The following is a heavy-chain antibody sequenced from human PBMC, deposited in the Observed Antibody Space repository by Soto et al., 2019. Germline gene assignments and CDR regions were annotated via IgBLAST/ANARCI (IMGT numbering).Heavy chain of an antibody. CDR2: INPSGGST. V-gene: IGHV1-46*01. D-gene: IGHD2-15*01. CDR1: GYTFTSYY. J-gene: IGHJ6*02. Sequence: VASVKVSCKASGYTFTSYYMHWVRQAPGQGLEWMGIINPSGGSTSYAQKFQGRVTMTRDTSTSTVYMELSSLRSEDTAVYYCARGAFVAAKSYGMDVWGQGTTVTVSS. CDR3: ARGAFVAAKSYGMDV.